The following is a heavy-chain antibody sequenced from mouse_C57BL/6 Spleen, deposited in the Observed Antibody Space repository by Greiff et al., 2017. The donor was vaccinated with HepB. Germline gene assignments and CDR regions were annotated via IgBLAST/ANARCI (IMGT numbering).Heavy chain of an antibody. J-gene: IGHJ1*03. CDR1: GYTFTEYT. CDR2: FYPGSGSI. CDR3: ARHGGRNYGSSYGYFDV. Sequence: VQLKQSGAELVKPGASVKLSCKASGYTFTEYTIHWVKQRSGQGLEWIGWFYPGSGSIKYNEKFKDKATLTADKSSSTVYMELSRLTSEDSAVYFCARHGGRNYGSSYGYFDVWGTGTTVTVSS. D-gene: IGHD1-1*01. V-gene: IGHV1-62-2*01.